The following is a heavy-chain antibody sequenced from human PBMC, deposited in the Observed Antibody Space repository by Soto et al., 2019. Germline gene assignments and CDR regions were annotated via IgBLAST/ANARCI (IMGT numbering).Heavy chain of an antibody. J-gene: IGHJ4*02. Sequence: SETLSLTXTVSGGSVSNSNYYWGWIRQSPGRGLEWIGSVYYRGRSYSKSSVKSRVTISVDTSKNQFSLNLNSVTASDTAVYYCVSQRTSVLTQAYFDYWGPGALVTVSS. CDR2: VYYRGRS. CDR1: GGSVSNSNYY. CDR3: VSQRTSVLTQAYFDY. V-gene: IGHV4-39*01. D-gene: IGHD2-8*01.